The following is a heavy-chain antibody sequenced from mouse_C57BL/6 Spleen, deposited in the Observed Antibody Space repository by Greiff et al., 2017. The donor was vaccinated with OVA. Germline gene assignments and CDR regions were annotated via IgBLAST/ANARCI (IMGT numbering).Heavy chain of an antibody. CDR3: ARWLLRYWYFDV. Sequence: QVQLQQSGAELVRPGSSVKLSCKASGYTFTSYWMDWVKQRPGQGLEWIGNIYPSDSETHYNQKFKDKATLTVDKSSSTAYMQLSSLTSEDSAVYYCARWLLRYWYFDVWGTGTTVTVAS. CDR1: GYTFTSYW. CDR2: IYPSDSET. J-gene: IGHJ1*03. V-gene: IGHV1-61*01. D-gene: IGHD2-3*01.